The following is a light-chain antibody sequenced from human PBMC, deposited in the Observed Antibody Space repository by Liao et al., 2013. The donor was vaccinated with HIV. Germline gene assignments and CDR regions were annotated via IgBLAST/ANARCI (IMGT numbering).Light chain of an antibody. J-gene: IGLJ2*01. V-gene: IGLV3-1*01. Sequence: SYELTQPPSVSVSPGQTASITCSGDKLGHKYAYWYQQRPGQSPVLVIYQDNKRPSGIPERFSGSNSGNTATLTISGTHAMDEADYYCQAWDSSTNVVFGGGTKLTVL. CDR1: KLGHKY. CDR2: QDN. CDR3: QAWDSSTNVV.